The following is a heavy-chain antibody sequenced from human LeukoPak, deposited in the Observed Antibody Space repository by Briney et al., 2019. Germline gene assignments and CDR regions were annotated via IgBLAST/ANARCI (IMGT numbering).Heavy chain of an antibody. D-gene: IGHD3-22*01. CDR1: GGSINNCY. V-gene: IGHV4-59*08. Sequence: SETLSLTCTVSGGSINNCYWSWIRQPPGQGLEWIGQIHYSGSTNYNPSLKSRVTISVDTSKNQFSLNLNSVTAADTAKYYCARRQYYDSTGYWYYFDYWGQGTLVTVSS. CDR3: ARRQYYDSTGYWYYFDY. CDR2: IHYSGST. J-gene: IGHJ4*02.